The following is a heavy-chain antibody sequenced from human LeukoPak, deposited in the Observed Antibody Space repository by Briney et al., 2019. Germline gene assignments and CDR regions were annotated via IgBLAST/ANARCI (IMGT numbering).Heavy chain of an antibody. CDR1: GYTFTNYG. CDR2: INTYNGNT. CDR3: ARDLVDGVGAPGAY. D-gene: IGHD1-26*01. J-gene: IGHJ4*02. V-gene: IGHV1-18*01. Sequence: ASVKVSCKASGYTFTNYGITWMRQAPGQGRECMGWINTYNGNTNYAQKLQGRVTITTDTSTGTAYMELRSLRSDDTAVFYCARDLVDGVGAPGAYWGQGALVTVFS.